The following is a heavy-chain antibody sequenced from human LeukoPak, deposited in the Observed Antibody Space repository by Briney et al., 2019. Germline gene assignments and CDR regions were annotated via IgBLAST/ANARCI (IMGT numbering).Heavy chain of an antibody. D-gene: IGHD3-10*01. CDR3: ARDRALVWFGELSSDY. V-gene: IGHV1-18*01. Sequence: ASVKVSCKASGYTFTSYGIGWVRQAPGQGLEWMGWISAYNGNTNYAQKLQGRVTMTTDTSTSTAYMELRSLRSDDTAVYYCARDRALVWFGELSSDYWGQGTLVTVSS. J-gene: IGHJ4*02. CDR1: GYTFTSYG. CDR2: ISAYNGNT.